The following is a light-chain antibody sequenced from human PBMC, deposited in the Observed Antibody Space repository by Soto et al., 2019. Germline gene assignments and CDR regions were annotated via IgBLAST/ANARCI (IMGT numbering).Light chain of an antibody. J-gene: IGLJ7*01. CDR1: SSDIGAYNY. V-gene: IGLV2-14*01. CDR3: SSYTTASTAV. Sequence: QSALTQPASVYGSPGQSITISCTGTSSDIGAYNYVSWYQQYPGKAPKLMIYEVSNRPSGVSNRFSGSKSGNTASLTISGLQAEDEADYYCSSYTTASTAVFGGGTQLTVL. CDR2: EVS.